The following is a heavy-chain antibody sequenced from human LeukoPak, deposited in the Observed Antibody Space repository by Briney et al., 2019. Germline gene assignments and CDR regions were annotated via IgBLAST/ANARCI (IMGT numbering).Heavy chain of an antibody. V-gene: IGHV3-23*01. J-gene: IGHJ4*02. CDR3: AKTRYGDYEGFWDY. CDR2: ISGSGGST. Sequence: GGSLRLSCAASGFTFSSYAMSWVRQAPGKGLEWVSAISGSGGSTYYADSVKGRFTISRDNSKNTLYLQMNSLRAEDTAVYYCAKTRYGDYEGFWDYWGQGTLVTVSS. CDR1: GFTFSSYA. D-gene: IGHD4-17*01.